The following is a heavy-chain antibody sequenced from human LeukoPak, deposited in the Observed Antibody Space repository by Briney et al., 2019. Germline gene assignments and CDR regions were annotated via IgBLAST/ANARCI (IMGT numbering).Heavy chain of an antibody. CDR1: GYTFTGYY. J-gene: IGHJ5*02. CDR3: ARESHYYYDSSGYYSWFGP. CDR2: INPNSGGT. V-gene: IGHV1-2*02. D-gene: IGHD3-22*01. Sequence: APVKVSCKASGYTFTGYYMHWVRQAPGQGLEWMGWINPNSGGTNYAQKFQGRVTMTRDTSISTAYMELSRLRSDDTAVYYCARESHYYYDSSGYYSWFGPWGQGTLVTVSS.